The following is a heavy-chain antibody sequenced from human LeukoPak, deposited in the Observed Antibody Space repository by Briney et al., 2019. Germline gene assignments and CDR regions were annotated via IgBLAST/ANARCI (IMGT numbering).Heavy chain of an antibody. V-gene: IGHV1-18*01. J-gene: IGHJ4*02. CDR3: ARDRGLVRGVTPPHY. D-gene: IGHD3-10*01. CDR2: ISAYNGNT. Sequence: ASVKVSCKASGYTFTSYGISWVRQAPGQGLEWMGWISAYNGNTNYALKLQGRVTMTTDTSTTTAYMELRSLRSDDTAVYYCARDRGLVRGVTPPHYWGQGTLVTVSS. CDR1: GYTFTSYG.